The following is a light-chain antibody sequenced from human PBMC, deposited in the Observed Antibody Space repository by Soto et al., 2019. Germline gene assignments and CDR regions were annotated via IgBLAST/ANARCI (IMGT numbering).Light chain of an antibody. CDR2: AAS. CDR1: QGISNS. J-gene: IGKJ1*01. V-gene: IGKV1-27*01. Sequence: DIQMTQSPSSLSASIGDRVTISCRASQGISNSLAWYQQKAGEVPKLLIYAASTSHSGVPSRFRGSGSGTDFTLTISSLQPDDVPTSYCQNYKSAPRTFGQGTKVEIK. CDR3: QNYKSAPRT.